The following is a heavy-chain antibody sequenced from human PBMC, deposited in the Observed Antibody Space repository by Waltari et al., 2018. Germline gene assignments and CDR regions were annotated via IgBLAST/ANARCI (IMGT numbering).Heavy chain of an antibody. J-gene: IGHJ3*02. CDR3: ARGGSSYYDAYGT. D-gene: IGHD1-26*01. V-gene: IGHV4-39*07. CDR1: GVSFNDDNTY. Sequence: QLQLQESGPGLVKPSETLSLTCTVSGVSFNDDNTYWGWIRQPPGEGLEWVGSIYSTGSTYYKTSLKSRGTVSIDTPNNQFSLKLTSVTAADTAVYFCARGGSSYYDAYGTWGQGSMVIVSS. CDR2: IYSTGST.